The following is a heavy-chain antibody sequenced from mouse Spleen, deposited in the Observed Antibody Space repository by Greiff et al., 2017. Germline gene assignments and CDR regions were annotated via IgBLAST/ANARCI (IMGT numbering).Heavy chain of an antibody. J-gene: IGHJ4*01. Sequence: VKLMESGAELVKPGASVKLSCKASGYTFTEYTIHWVKQRSGQGLEWIGWFYPGSGSIKYNEKFKDKATLTADKSSSTVYMELSRLTSEDSAVYFCARHEWAYYRYDAAMDYWGQGTSVTVSS. CDR3: ARHEWAYYRYDAAMDY. CDR1: GYTFTEYT. V-gene: IGHV1-62-2*01. D-gene: IGHD2-14*01. CDR2: FYPGSGSI.